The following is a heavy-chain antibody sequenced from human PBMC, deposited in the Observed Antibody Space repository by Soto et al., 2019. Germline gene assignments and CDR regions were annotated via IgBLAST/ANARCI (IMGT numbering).Heavy chain of an antibody. J-gene: IGHJ6*02. CDR3: ARDAVAGTGYYYGMDV. V-gene: IGHV4-4*02. CDR1: GGPISSSNW. Sequence: SETLSLTCAVSGGPISSSNWWSWVRQPPGKGLEWIGEIYRSGSTNYNPSLKSRVTISVDKSKNQFSLKLSSVTAADTAVYYCARDAVAGTGYYYGMDVWGQGTTVTVSS. CDR2: IYRSGST. D-gene: IGHD6-19*01.